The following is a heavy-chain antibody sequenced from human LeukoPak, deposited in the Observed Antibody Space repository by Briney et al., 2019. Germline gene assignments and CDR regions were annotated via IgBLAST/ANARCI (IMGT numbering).Heavy chain of an antibody. V-gene: IGHV4-34*01. J-gene: IGHJ6*04. Sequence: SETLSLTCAVYGGSFSGYYWSWIRQPPGKGLEWIGETNHSGSTYYNPSLKSRVTISVDTSKNQFSLKLSSVTAADTAVYYCARDLVDNYGSGSYYNPPAYYYYGMDVWGKGTTVTVSS. CDR3: ARDLVDNYGSGSYYNPPAYYYYGMDV. CDR1: GGSFSGYY. D-gene: IGHD3-10*01. CDR2: TNHSGST.